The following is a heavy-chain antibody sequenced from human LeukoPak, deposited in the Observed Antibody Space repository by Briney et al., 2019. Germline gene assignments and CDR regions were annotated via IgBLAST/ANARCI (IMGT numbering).Heavy chain of an antibody. Sequence: GGSLRLSCAASGYNLSSYALCWVRQALPNGLEWVSGISGSGGSTYYADSVKGRFTISRDNSKNTLYLQMNSLRAEDTAVYYCAKGSEIAAADNIEPFDYWGQGTLVTVSS. D-gene: IGHD6-13*01. CDR1: GYNLSSYA. CDR3: AKGSEIAAADNIEPFDY. V-gene: IGHV3-23*01. CDR2: ISGSGGST. J-gene: IGHJ4*02.